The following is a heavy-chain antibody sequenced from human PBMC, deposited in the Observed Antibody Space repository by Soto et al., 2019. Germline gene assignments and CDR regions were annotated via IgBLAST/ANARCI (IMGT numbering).Heavy chain of an antibody. J-gene: IGHJ6*02. CDR2: IYYSGST. Sequence: TSETLFLTCTVSGGSISSGGYYWSWIRQHPGKGLEWIGYIYYSGSTYYNPSLKSRVTISVDTSKNQFSLKLSSVTAADTAVYYCARDVFRSGGSYLYGMDVWGQGTTVTVSS. CDR3: ARDVFRSGGSYLYGMDV. V-gene: IGHV4-31*03. CDR1: GGSISSGGYY. D-gene: IGHD2-15*01.